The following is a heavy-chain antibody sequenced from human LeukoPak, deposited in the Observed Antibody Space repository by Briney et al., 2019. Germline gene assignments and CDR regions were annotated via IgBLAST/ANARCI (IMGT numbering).Heavy chain of an antibody. CDR2: IIPILGIA. J-gene: IGHJ4*02. CDR1: GGTFSSYA. Sequence: SVKVSCKAAGGTFSSYAISWVRQAPGQGLEWMGRIIPILGIANYAQKFQGRVTITAGKSTSTAYMELSSLRSEDTAVYYCARRVRDNWGFVGWGQGTLVTVSS. CDR3: ARRVRDNWGFVG. D-gene: IGHD7-27*01. V-gene: IGHV1-69*04.